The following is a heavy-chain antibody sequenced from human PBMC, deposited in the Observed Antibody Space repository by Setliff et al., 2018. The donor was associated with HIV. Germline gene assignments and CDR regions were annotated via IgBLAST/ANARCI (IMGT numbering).Heavy chain of an antibody. CDR1: GGSISGGNYF. CDR3: ARDRTIGMSEHWWFDP. D-gene: IGHD1-1*01. CDR2: THIRGNT. J-gene: IGHJ5*02. V-gene: IGHV4-61*02. Sequence: SETLSLTCTVSGGSISGGNYFWSWIRQSAGKGLEWIGRTHIRGNTNYNPSLKSRVTMSIDMSKNQVSLKPSSVTAADTAIYYCARDRTIGMSEHWWFDPWGQGTLVTVSS.